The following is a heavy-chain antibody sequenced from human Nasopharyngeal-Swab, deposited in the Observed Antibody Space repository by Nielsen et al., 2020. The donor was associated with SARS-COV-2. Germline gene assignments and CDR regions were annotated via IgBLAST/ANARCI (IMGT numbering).Heavy chain of an antibody. CDR1: GFTFSSYS. CDR3: ARDQVELRFLEWLPKNYYYYYGMDV. CDR2: ISSSSSTI. V-gene: IGHV3-48*02. D-gene: IGHD3-3*01. J-gene: IGHJ6*02. Sequence: GSLRLSCAASGFTFSSYSMNWVRQAPGKGLEWVSYISSSSSTIYYADSVKGRFTISRDNAKNSLYLQMNSLRDEDTAVYYCARDQVELRFLEWLPKNYYYYYGMDVWGQGTTVTVSS.